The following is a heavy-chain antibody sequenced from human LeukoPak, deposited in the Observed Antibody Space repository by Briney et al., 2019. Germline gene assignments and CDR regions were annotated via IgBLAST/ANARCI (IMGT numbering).Heavy chain of an antibody. J-gene: IGHJ4*02. CDR2: VYSTGST. V-gene: IGHV4-59*01. Sequence: SETLSLTCTVSGGSINSYYWTWIRQPPGKGLEWIGYVYSTGSTKYNPSLKSRVTISIDTSKNQFSLKLSSVTAADTAIYYCAREGATVEDRAVFNQLDFWGQGALVIVSS. CDR3: AREGATVEDRAVFNQLDF. CDR1: GGSINSYY. D-gene: IGHD1-14*01.